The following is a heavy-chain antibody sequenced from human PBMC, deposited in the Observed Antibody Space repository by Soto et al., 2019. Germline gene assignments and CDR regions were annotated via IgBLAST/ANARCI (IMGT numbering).Heavy chain of an antibody. CDR1: GYSFTSYW. D-gene: IGHD6-6*01. Sequence: GESLKISCKGSGYSFTSYWIGWVRQMPGKGLEWMGIIYPGDSDTRYSPSFQGQVTISADKSISTAYLQWSSLKASDTAMYYCARPLMYSSPSLGAFDIWGQGTMVTVSS. CDR3: ARPLMYSSPSLGAFDI. J-gene: IGHJ3*02. V-gene: IGHV5-51*01. CDR2: IYPGDSDT.